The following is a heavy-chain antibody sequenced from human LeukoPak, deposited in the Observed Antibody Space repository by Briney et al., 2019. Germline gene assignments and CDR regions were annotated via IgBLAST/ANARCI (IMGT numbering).Heavy chain of an antibody. V-gene: IGHV3-9*01. J-gene: IGHJ6*03. Sequence: GGSLRLSCAASGFTFNDYAMHWVRQAPGKGLEWVSDISWNSGRIGYADSVKGRFTISRDNAKNSLYLQMSSLRAEDTALYYCAKALRTGSPYYMDVWGKGTTVTVSS. CDR1: GFTFNDYA. CDR3: AKALRTGSPYYMDV. CDR2: ISWNSGRI. D-gene: IGHD1-14*01.